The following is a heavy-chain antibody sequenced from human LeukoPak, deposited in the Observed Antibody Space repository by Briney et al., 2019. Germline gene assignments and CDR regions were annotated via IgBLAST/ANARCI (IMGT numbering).Heavy chain of an antibody. CDR2: IYCSGST. CDR3: AKQLGYCSDGSCYFPY. Sequence: PSETLSLTCTVSGGSVSSGSYYWSWIRQPPGKGLEWIGYIYCSGSTNYNPSLKSRVTISVDTSKNQFSLKLSSVTAADTAVYYCAKQLGYCSDGSCYFPYWGQGTLVTVSS. J-gene: IGHJ4*02. CDR1: GGSVSSGSYY. V-gene: IGHV4-61*01. D-gene: IGHD2-15*01.